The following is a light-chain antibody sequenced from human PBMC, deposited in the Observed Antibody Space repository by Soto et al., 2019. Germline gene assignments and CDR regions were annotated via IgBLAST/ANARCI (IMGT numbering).Light chain of an antibody. J-gene: IGLJ2*01. CDR2: NND. CDR1: SSNIGSNI. CDR3: SAWDGSLNAIL. V-gene: IGLV1-44*01. Sequence: QSVLSQPPSASGTPGQRVTISCSGRSSNIGSNIVNWYQQLPGTAPKLLIYNNDRRPSGVPDRFSGSKSGTSASLAISGLQSEDEADYYCSAWDGSLNAILFGGGTKVTVL.